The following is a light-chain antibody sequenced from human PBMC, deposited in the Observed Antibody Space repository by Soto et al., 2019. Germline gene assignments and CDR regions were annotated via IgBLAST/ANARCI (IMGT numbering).Light chain of an antibody. CDR2: GAS. Sequence: EIVMTQSPATLSVSPGERATLSCRASQSVSSNLAWYQQKPGQAPRLLIYGASTRATGIPARFSGSGSGTEFTLTISSLQAEECAVYYCQQYNNWPPRTFGGGTKVEIK. CDR3: QQYNNWPPRT. J-gene: IGKJ4*02. V-gene: IGKV3-15*01. CDR1: QSVSSN.